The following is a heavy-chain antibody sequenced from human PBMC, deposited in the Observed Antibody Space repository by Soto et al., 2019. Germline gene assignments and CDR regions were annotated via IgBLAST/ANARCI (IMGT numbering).Heavy chain of an antibody. CDR1: GGTFSSYT. Sequence: QVQLVQSGAEVKKPGSSVKVSCKASGGTFSSYTISWVRQAPGQGLEWMGRIIPILGIANYAQKFQGRVTITADKSTSTAYMALSSLRSEDTAVYYCAGDGGGVVVPAADWYFDLWGRGTLVTVSS. D-gene: IGHD2-2*01. V-gene: IGHV1-69*08. J-gene: IGHJ2*01. CDR2: IIPILGIA. CDR3: AGDGGGVVVPAADWYFDL.